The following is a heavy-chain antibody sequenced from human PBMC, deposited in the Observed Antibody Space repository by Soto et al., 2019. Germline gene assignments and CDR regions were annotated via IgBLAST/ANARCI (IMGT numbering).Heavy chain of an antibody. CDR2: ISAYEGNT. CDR3: ARHPVGKDSPRHFDY. CDR1: GYTFTSYG. Sequence: QVQLMHSGADVEKPGASVMVSCKASGYTFTSYGISWVRQAPGQGLEWMGWISAYEGNTNYAQKLQGRVTMTTDTSTSTAYMELRSLRSDDTAVYYCARHPVGKDSPRHFDYWGQGTLVTVSS. J-gene: IGHJ4*02. D-gene: IGHD2-15*01. V-gene: IGHV1-18*01.